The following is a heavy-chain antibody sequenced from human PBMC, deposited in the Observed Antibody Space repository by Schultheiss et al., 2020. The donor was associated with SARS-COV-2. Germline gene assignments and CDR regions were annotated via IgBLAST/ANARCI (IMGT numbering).Heavy chain of an antibody. CDR2: INTNERYT. Sequence: GESLQISCAASGFTFSNYFMHWVRQVPGKGLVWVSLINTNERYTLYADSVKGRFTISRDNAKNTLYLQLNSLSVEDTAVYYCVRCHPAKFDYWGQGVMVTVSS. CDR1: GFTFSNYF. J-gene: IGHJ4*02. CDR3: VRCHPAKFDY. V-gene: IGHV3-74*01.